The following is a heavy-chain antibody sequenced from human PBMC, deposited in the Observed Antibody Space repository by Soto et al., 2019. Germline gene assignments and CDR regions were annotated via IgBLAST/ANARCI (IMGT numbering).Heavy chain of an antibody. Sequence: PSETLSLTCTVSGGSISSGGYYWSWIRQHPGKCLELIGYIYYIGITYYNPSLKSRVTISVDTSKNQFSLKLSSVTAADTAVYYCARGSVVAATLFDYWGQGTLVTVSS. V-gene: IGHV4-31*03. CDR2: IYYIGIT. CDR3: ARGSVVAATLFDY. D-gene: IGHD2-15*01. CDR1: GGSISSGGYY. J-gene: IGHJ4*02.